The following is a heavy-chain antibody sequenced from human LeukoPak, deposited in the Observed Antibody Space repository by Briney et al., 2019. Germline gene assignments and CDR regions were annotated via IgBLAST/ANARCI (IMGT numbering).Heavy chain of an antibody. V-gene: IGHV3-21*01. CDR3: ARDWTYCSGGSCYLAALDH. D-gene: IGHD2-15*01. CDR1: GFTFSSYS. CDR2: ISSSSSYI. J-gene: IGHJ5*02. Sequence: GGSLRLSCAASGFTFSSYSMKWVRQAPGKGLEWVSSISSSSSYIYYADSVKGRFTISRDNAKNSLYLQMNSLRAEDTAVYYCARDWTYCSGGSCYLAALDHWGQGTLVTVSS.